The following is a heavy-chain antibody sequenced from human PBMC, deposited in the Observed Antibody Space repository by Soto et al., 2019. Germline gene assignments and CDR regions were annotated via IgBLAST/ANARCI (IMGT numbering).Heavy chain of an antibody. J-gene: IGHJ6*02. CDR1: GYTFTSYA. CDR3: ARDTAPADG. V-gene: IGHV1-3*01. CDR2: INAGNGNT. Sequence: QVQLVQSGAEVKKPGASVKVSCKASGYTFTSYAMHWVSQAPGQMLEWMGWINAGNGNTKYSQKFPGRVTITRDTSASTAHMELSSLRSEDTAVYYCARDTAPADGWGQGATVTFSS. D-gene: IGHD4-17*01.